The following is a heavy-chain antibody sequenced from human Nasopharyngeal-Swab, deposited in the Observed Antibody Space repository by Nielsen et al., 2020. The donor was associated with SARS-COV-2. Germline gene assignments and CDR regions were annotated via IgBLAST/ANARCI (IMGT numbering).Heavy chain of an antibody. CDR3: ARGMDYADPFDS. V-gene: IGHV4-59*01. D-gene: IGHD4-17*01. CDR2: IYNSGST. Sequence: SETLSLTCTVSGGSISNYYWTWIRQPPGKGLEWIGYIYNSGSTTYNPSLKSRVTISGDTSKNQLSLRLTSVTAADTAVYYCARGMDYADPFDSWGQGSPVTVSS. J-gene: IGHJ4*02. CDR1: GGSISNYY.